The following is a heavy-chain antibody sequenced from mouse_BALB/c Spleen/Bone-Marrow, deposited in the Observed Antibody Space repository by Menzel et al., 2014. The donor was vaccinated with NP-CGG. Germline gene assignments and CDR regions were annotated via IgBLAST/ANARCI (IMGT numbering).Heavy chain of an antibody. CDR3: ARIYYGNFYAMDY. CDR2: IHPNSGNT. V-gene: IGHV1S130*01. Sequence: QVQLQQSGSVLVRPGASVKLSCKASGYTFTSSWMHWAKQRPGQGFEWIGEIHPNSGNTNYNEKFKGKATLTVDTSSSTAYVDLSSLTSEDSAVYYCARIYYGNFYAMDYWGQGTSVTVSS. D-gene: IGHD2-1*01. CDR1: GYTFTSSW. J-gene: IGHJ4*01.